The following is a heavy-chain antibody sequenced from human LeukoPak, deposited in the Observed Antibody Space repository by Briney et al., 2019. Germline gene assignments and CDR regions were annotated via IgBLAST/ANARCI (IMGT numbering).Heavy chain of an antibody. Sequence: PGGSLRLSCAASGFTFDDYGMSWVRHAPGKGLEWVSGINWNGSSTGYADSVKGRFTISRDNAKNPLYLQMNSLRAEDTALYYCARSVGYSSSWYVGYFDYWGQGTLVTVSS. CDR3: ARSVGYSSSWYVGYFDY. J-gene: IGHJ4*02. CDR1: GFTFDDYG. CDR2: INWNGSST. D-gene: IGHD6-13*01. V-gene: IGHV3-20*04.